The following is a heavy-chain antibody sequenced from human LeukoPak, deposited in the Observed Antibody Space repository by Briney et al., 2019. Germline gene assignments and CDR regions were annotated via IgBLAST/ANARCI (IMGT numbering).Heavy chain of an antibody. CDR2: IIPIFGTA. Sequence: GASVMVSCKASGGTFSIYAISWVRQAPGQGLEWMGGIIPIFGTANYAQKFQGRVTITADESTSTAYMELSSLRSEDTAVYYCARDLVRSLRAAAFDIWGQGTMVTVSS. D-gene: IGHD3-22*01. CDR3: ARDLVRSLRAAAFDI. J-gene: IGHJ3*02. V-gene: IGHV1-69*13. CDR1: GGTFSIYA.